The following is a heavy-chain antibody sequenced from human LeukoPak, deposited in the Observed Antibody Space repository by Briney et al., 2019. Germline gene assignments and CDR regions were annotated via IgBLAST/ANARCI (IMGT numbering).Heavy chain of an antibody. J-gene: IGHJ5*02. V-gene: IGHV4-39*07. D-gene: IGHD3-3*02. CDR2: INDSGRT. CDR1: GGSISSSNYY. CDR3: ARYNVAASTFLPGSLDP. Sequence: SETLSLTCTVSGGSISSSNYYWGWIRQPPGKGLEWIGEINDSGRTNYSPSLKSRVTISVDTSKTQFSLKLSSVTAADTAVYFCARYNVAASTFLPGSLDPWGQGTVVTVSS.